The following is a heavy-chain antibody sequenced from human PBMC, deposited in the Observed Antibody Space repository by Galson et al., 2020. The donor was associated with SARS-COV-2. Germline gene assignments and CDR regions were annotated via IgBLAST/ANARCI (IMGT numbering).Heavy chain of an antibody. Sequence: ASVKVSCKASGYIFTAYFMHRMRQAPGQGPEWLGWINPNNGGTNYAQKFQGRVTMTRDTTISTAYMELSSLTSDDAAVYYCTRGPSHGAFDSWGQGTMVTVSS. CDR1: GYIFTAYF. CDR2: INPNNGGT. CDR3: TRGPSHGAFDS. V-gene: IGHV1-2*02. J-gene: IGHJ3*02.